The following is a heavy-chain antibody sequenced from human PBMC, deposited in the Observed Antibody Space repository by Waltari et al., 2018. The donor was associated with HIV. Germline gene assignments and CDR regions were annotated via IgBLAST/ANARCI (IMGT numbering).Heavy chain of an antibody. Sequence: QVQLQESGPGLVKPSQTLSLTCPVSGGSISSGGYYWSWIRQHPGKGLEWIGYIYYSGSTYYNPSLKSRVTRSVDTSKNQFSLKLSSVTAADTAVYYCARDILTVKGKGNWFDPWGQGTLVTVSS. CDR1: GGSISSGGYY. CDR2: IYYSGST. CDR3: ARDILTVKGKGNWFDP. V-gene: IGHV4-31*03. D-gene: IGHD2-21*01. J-gene: IGHJ5*02.